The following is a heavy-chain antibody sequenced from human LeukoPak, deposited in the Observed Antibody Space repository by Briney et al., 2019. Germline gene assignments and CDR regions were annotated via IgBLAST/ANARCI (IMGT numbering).Heavy chain of an antibody. CDR1: GYTFTGYY. V-gene: IGHV1-2*04. Sequence: GASVKVSCKASGYTFTGYYMHWVRQAPGQGLEWMGWINPNSGGTNYAQKFQGWVTMTRDTSISTAYMELSRLRSDDTAVYYCAQGDYSSGYKEDYWGQGTLVTVSS. J-gene: IGHJ4*02. CDR2: INPNSGGT. CDR3: AQGDYSSGYKEDY. D-gene: IGHD3-22*01.